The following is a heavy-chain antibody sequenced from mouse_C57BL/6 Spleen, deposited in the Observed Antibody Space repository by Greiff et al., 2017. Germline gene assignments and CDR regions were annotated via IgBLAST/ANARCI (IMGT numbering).Heavy chain of an antibody. Sequence: QVQLQQPGAELVKPGASVKLSCKASGYTFTSYWMQWVKQRPGQGLEWIGEIDPSDSYTNYNQKFKGKATVNVDTSSSTAYMQRSSLPSEDSAVYYCARKRLCNYGDAMDYWGQGTSVTVSS. J-gene: IGHJ4*01. CDR2: IDPSDSYT. V-gene: IGHV1-50*01. CDR1: GYTFTSYW. D-gene: IGHD2-1*01. CDR3: ARKRLCNYGDAMDY.